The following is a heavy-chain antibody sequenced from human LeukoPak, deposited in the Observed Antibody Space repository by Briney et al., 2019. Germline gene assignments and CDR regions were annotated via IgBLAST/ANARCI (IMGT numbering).Heavy chain of an antibody. D-gene: IGHD5-18*01. CDR3: ARAQTPGYSYGLLNYYYMDV. Sequence: SVKVSCKASGGTFSSYAISWVRQAPGQGLGLMGGIIPIFGTANYAQKFQGRVTITADESTSTAYMELSSLRSEDTAVYYCARAQTPGYSYGLLNYYYMDVWGKGTTVTVSS. V-gene: IGHV1-69*01. J-gene: IGHJ6*03. CDR1: GGTFSSYA. CDR2: IIPIFGTA.